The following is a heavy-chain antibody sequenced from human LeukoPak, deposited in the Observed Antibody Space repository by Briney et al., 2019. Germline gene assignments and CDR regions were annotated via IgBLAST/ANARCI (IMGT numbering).Heavy chain of an antibody. CDR3: ALFSWPYY. CDR1: GFTFTDYW. Sequence: QPGGSLRLSCEVSGFTFTDYWMNWVRQAPGKGPEWVASIRQDGSEKTYVDSVKGRFTISRDNTKNSLSLQLNGLRAEDTAVYYCALFSWPYYWGQGTLVTVSS. V-gene: IGHV3-7*01. J-gene: IGHJ4*02. CDR2: IRQDGSEK.